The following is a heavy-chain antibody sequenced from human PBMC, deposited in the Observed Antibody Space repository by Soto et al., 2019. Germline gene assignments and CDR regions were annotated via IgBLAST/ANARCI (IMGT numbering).Heavy chain of an antibody. CDR1: GGSINNYY. V-gene: IGHV4-59*08. Sequence: PSETLSLTCTVSGGSINNYYWNWIRQPPGKGLEWIGYIYYSGSTDYNPSLKSRVTISLDTSKNQYSKRQFSLKLSSVTAADTAFYYCARSLFYYDSSGYSGPFDYWGQGTLVTVSS. D-gene: IGHD3-22*01. J-gene: IGHJ4*02. CDR2: IYYSGST. CDR3: ARSLFYYDSSGYSGPFDY.